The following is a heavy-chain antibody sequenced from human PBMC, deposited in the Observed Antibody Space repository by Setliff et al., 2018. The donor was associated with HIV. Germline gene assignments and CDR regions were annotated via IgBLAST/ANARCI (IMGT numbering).Heavy chain of an antibody. CDR1: GASFSDYS. J-gene: IGHJ6*03. V-gene: IGHV4-34*01. Sequence: SETLSLTCAVYGASFSDYSWTWIRRPPGKGLEWIGEIYESGRTDYNPSLTSRVTMSVDSSRKQFSLRLTSVAAADTALYYCARGRCSGGTCSGRYSYLHIDVWGKGTTVTVSS. CDR2: IYESGRT. D-gene: IGHD2-15*01. CDR3: ARGRCSGGTCSGRYSYLHIDV.